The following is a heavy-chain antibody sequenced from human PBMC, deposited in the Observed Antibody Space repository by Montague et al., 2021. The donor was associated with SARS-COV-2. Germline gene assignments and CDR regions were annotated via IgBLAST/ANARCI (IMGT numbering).Heavy chain of an antibody. J-gene: IGHJ4*02. CDR1: GFTFKNYA. D-gene: IGHD3-10*01. Sequence: SLRLSCAASGFTFKNYAMGWVRQAPGKGLEWVSAVSDTGGGTYYADSVKGRFTISRDNGRNSVHLQMNSLRAEDTALYYCAKDDGSGNYYNGLYENWGQGTRGTVSS. CDR3: AKDDGSGNYYNGLYEN. V-gene: IGHV3-23*01. CDR2: VSDTGGGT.